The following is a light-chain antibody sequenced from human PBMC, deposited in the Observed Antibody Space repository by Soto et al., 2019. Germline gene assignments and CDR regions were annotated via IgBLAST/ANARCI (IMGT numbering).Light chain of an antibody. V-gene: IGKV1-27*01. CDR1: QGISNY. Sequence: DIQMTQSPSSLSASVGDRVTITCRASQGISNYLAWYQQKPGKVPKLLIYAASTLQSGVPSRFSGSGSGTDFALTISSLQPEDVATYYCQKYNSALSTFGQGTRLEIK. J-gene: IGKJ5*01. CDR2: AAS. CDR3: QKYNSALST.